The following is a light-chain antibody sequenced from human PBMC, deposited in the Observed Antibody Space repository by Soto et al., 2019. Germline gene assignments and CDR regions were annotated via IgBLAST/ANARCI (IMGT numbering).Light chain of an antibody. Sequence: QSVLTQPASVSGSPGQSITISCTGTSSDVGGYNYVSWYQQHPGKAPKLMIYDVSNRPSGVSNRFSGSKSGNTASLTISGLQAEDEADYYCSSYTSISTLGNVFGSGTQLTVL. CDR1: SSDVGGYNY. J-gene: IGLJ6*01. CDR2: DVS. V-gene: IGLV2-14*01. CDR3: SSYTSISTLGNV.